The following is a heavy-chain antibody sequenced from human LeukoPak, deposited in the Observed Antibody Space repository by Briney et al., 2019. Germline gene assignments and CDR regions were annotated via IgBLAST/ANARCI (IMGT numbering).Heavy chain of an antibody. CDR1: GYTFTGYY. D-gene: IGHD3-16*01. Sequence: ASVKVSCKASGYTFTGYYMHWVRQAPGQGLAWMGWINPNSGGTNYAQKFQGRVTMTRDTSISTAYMELSRLRSDDTAVYYCARGLGSPAGAFDIWGQGTMVTVSS. J-gene: IGHJ3*02. CDR3: ARGLGSPAGAFDI. CDR2: INPNSGGT. V-gene: IGHV1-2*02.